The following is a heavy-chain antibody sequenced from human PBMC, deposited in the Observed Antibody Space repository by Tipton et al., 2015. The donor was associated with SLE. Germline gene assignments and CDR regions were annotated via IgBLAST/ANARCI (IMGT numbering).Heavy chain of an antibody. CDR3: ARGGMSPDTFDI. V-gene: IGHV4-59*01. Sequence: TLSLTCQVSCGSLSSYYWGWVRQPPGKALEWVASIDYITNAHYNPSLESRVSISIDTSKDQLSLKLTSVTAADTAVYYCARGGMSPDTFDIWGPGTTVTVSP. CDR2: IDYITNA. J-gene: IGHJ3*02. CDR1: CGSLSSYY.